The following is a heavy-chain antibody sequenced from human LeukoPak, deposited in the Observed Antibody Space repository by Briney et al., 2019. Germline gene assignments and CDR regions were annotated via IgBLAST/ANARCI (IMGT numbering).Heavy chain of an antibody. Sequence: GGSLRLSCAASGFTFSSYSMNWVRQAPGKGLEWVSSISSSSSYIYYADSVKGRFTISRDNAKNSLYLQMNSLRAEDTAVYYCARGIGWFGELLYSNSEALFDYWSQGTLVTVSS. CDR2: ISSSSSYI. V-gene: IGHV3-21*01. CDR3: ARGIGWFGELLYSNSEALFDY. D-gene: IGHD3-10*01. CDR1: GFTFSSYS. J-gene: IGHJ4*02.